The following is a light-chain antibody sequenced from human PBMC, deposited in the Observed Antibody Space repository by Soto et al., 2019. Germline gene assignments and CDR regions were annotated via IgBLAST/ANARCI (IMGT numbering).Light chain of an antibody. J-gene: IGLJ3*02. CDR1: STDVGAYNY. Sequence: QSVLTQPPSASGSPGQSVTISCTGTSTDVGAYNYVSWYQQHPGKAPKLIIYEVTKRPSGVPDRFSGSKSGNMASLTVSGLQAEDEAGYYCGSHAGDSNLVFGGGTKLTVL. CDR2: EVT. V-gene: IGLV2-8*01. CDR3: GSHAGDSNLV.